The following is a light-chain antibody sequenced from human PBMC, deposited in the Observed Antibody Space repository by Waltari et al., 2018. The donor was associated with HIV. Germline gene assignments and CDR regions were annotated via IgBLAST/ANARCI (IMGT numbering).Light chain of an antibody. J-gene: IGKJ1*01. CDR2: GAS. CDR1: QSVSSSY. V-gene: IGKV3-20*01. CDR3: QQYGGSPGT. Sequence: IVLTQSPRTLSLSPGERATLSGRASQSVSSSYLAWYQQKPGQAPRLLIYGASSRATGIPDRCSGSGSGTDFTLTISRLEPEDFAVYYCQQYGGSPGTFGQGTKVEVK.